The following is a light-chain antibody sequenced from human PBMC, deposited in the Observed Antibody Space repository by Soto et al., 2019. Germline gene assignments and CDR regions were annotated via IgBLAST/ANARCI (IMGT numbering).Light chain of an antibody. Sequence: SYELTQPPSVSVSPGQTASITCSGDKLGDKYASWYQQKPGQSPVLVIYQDIKRPSGIPERFSGSNSGNTATLTISRTQAMDEADYYCQAWDSSTCVFGTGTKLTVL. CDR3: QAWDSSTCV. V-gene: IGLV3-1*01. CDR1: KLGDKY. CDR2: QDI. J-gene: IGLJ1*01.